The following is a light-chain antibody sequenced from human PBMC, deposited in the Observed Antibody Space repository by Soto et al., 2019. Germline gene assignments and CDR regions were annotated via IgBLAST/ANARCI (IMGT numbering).Light chain of an antibody. CDR3: LQDFDTQQGT. CDR1: QGDTTG. V-gene: IGKV1-27*01. CDR2: GTS. J-gene: IGKJ2*01. Sequence: DIQVTQSPSYLSASVGDRVTITCRTSQGDTTGFSWYQQKPGQAPTLLIYGTSTLPAGVPSRFSGSGSGTDFTLTINGLQPEDVAAYYCLQDFDTQQGTFGQGTKLEI.